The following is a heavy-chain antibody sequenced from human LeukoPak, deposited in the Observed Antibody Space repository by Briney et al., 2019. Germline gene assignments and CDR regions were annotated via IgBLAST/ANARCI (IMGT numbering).Heavy chain of an antibody. V-gene: IGHV3-48*02. J-gene: IGHJ4*02. CDR3: VRDYDWALDS. D-gene: IGHD3-9*01. CDR1: GFTFSSYN. CDR2: IGSTGSPI. Sequence: GGSLRLSCAASGFTFSSYNMNWVRQAPGKGLEWVSYIGSTGSPIYYADSVKGRFTISRDNAKNSLYLQMNTLRDEDTAVYSCVRDYDWALDSWGQGTLVTVSS.